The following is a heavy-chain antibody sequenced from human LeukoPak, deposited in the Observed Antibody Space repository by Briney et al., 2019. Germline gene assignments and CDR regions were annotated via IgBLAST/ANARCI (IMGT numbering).Heavy chain of an antibody. CDR2: ITSNSNTI. V-gene: IGHV3-48*04. J-gene: IGHJ4*01. CDR3: ARNTPHSDF. CDR1: GFILNSYS. Sequence: GGSLRLSCAGSGFILNSYSMNWVRQAPGKGLEWISYITSNSNTIYYADSVKGRFTISRDNANNSLYLQMDSLKVDDTAVYYCARNTPHSDFWGHGTLVTVSS. D-gene: IGHD1/OR15-1a*01.